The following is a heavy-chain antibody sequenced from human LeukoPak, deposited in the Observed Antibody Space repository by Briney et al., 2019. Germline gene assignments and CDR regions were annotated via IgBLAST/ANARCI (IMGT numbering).Heavy chain of an antibody. CDR1: GYTFTGYY. CDR3: ARDRDGDLVYFDY. D-gene: IGHD4-17*01. Sequence: ASVKVSCKASGYTFTGYYMHWVRQAPGQGLEWMGWINPNSGGTNYAQKFQGRVTMTRDTSISTAYMELSRLRSDDTAVYYCARDRDGDLVYFDYWGQGTLVTVSS. J-gene: IGHJ4*02. CDR2: INPNSGGT. V-gene: IGHV1-2*02.